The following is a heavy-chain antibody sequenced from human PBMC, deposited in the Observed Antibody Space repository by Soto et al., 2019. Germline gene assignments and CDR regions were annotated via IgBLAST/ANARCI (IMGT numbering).Heavy chain of an antibody. V-gene: IGHV1-18*04. Sequence: ASVKVSCKASGYTFTSYGISWVRQAPGQGLEWMGWISAYNGNTNYAQMLQGRVTMTTDTSTATAYMEMRSLRSDDTAMYYCARQNYYSGMDVWGQGTTVTVSS. CDR2: ISAYNGNT. CDR1: GYTFTSYG. CDR3: ARQNYYSGMDV. J-gene: IGHJ6*02.